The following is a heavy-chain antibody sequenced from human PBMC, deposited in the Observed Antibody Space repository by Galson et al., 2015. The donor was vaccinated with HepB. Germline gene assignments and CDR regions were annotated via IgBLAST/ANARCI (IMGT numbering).Heavy chain of an antibody. CDR1: GFTVSRNY. D-gene: IGHD7-27*01. CDR2: MYSGGST. V-gene: IGHV3-53*01. J-gene: IGHJ4*02. CDR3: AAPPTGEY. Sequence: SLRLSCAASGFTVSRNYMSWVRQAPGKGLVLVSVMYSGGSTYNANSVEGRFTMSRDNSKNTVYLKMNSLRAEDTAVYYCAAPPTGEYLGQGTRVIVSS.